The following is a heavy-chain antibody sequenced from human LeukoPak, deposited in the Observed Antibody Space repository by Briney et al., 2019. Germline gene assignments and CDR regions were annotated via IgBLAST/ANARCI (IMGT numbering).Heavy chain of an antibody. D-gene: IGHD2-2*01. V-gene: IGHV3-21*01. Sequence: GGSLRLSCAASGFTFSSYRMNWVRQAPGKGLEWVSAISSSSSYIYYADSVKGRFTISRDNAKNSLYLQMNSLRAEDTAVYYCARVNQQRSAFDIWGQGTMVTVSS. J-gene: IGHJ3*02. CDR1: GFTFSSYR. CDR3: ARVNQQRSAFDI. CDR2: ISSSSSYI.